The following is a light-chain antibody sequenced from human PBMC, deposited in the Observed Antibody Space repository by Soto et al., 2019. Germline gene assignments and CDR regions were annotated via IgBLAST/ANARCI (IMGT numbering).Light chain of an antibody. Sequence: DIQMTQSPSTLSASVGDRVTITCRASQSMNDWLAWYQQKPGKAPKVPIYDASSLQSGVPSRFSGSGSGTEFTLTIDSLQPDDVATYYCLRYNAFSQTFGQGTKVDIK. CDR2: DAS. J-gene: IGKJ1*01. V-gene: IGKV1-5*01. CDR3: LRYNAFSQT. CDR1: QSMNDW.